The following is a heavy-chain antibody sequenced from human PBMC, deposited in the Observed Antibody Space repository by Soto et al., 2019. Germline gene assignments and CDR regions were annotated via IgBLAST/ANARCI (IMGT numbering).Heavy chain of an antibody. J-gene: IGHJ4*02. CDR2: IIPIFGTA. CDR3: AAETYYYDSSGYYFDY. Sequence: SVKVSCKASGGTFSSYAISWVRQAPGQGLEWMGGIIPIFGTANYAQKFQGRVTITADESTSTAYMELSSLRSEDTAVYYCAAETYYYDSSGYYFDYWGQGSLVTVSS. D-gene: IGHD3-22*01. CDR1: GGTFSSYA. V-gene: IGHV1-69*13.